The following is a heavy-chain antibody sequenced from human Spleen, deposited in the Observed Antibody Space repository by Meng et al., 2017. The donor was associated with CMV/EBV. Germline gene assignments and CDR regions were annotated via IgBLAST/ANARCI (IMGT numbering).Heavy chain of an antibody. CDR3: ARGRGSTTSGVEY. D-gene: IGHD2/OR15-2a*01. CDR2: MNPNSGNT. CDR1: GYTFTSYE. Sequence: ASVKVSCKASGYTFTSYEINWVRQATGQGLEWMGWMNPNSGNTGYAQKFQGRVTITRNTSISTAYTELSSLRSEDTAVYDRARGRGSTTSGVEYWGQGTLVTVSS. V-gene: IGHV1-8*03. J-gene: IGHJ4*02.